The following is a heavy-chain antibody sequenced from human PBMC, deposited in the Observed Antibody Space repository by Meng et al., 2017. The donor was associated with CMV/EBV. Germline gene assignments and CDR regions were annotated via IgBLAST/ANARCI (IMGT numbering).Heavy chain of an antibody. CDR1: GFTFSSYA. CDR3: AKGGEGYSYGYDY. CDR2: IYSGGSSK. V-gene: IGHV3-23*03. J-gene: IGHJ4*02. D-gene: IGHD5-18*01. Sequence: GESLKISCAASGFTFSSYAMSWVRQAPGKGLEWVSVIYSGGSSKYYADPVKGRFTIARDNSKNTLYLQMNSLRAEDTAVYYCAKGGEGYSYGYDYWGQGTLVTVSS.